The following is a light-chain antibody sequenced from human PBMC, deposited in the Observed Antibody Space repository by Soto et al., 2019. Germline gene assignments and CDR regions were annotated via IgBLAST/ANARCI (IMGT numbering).Light chain of an antibody. V-gene: IGKV1-39*01. Sequence: DLQMTQSPSSLSASVGDRVTITCRASQSIRTSLNWYQQKPGKAPKLLIYGGFSLQSGAPSRFSGRGSGTDFTLTISSLQPEDFAVYYCQPSYSTPPTFGQGTKVEIK. CDR1: QSIRTS. CDR2: GGF. CDR3: QPSYSTPPT. J-gene: IGKJ2*01.